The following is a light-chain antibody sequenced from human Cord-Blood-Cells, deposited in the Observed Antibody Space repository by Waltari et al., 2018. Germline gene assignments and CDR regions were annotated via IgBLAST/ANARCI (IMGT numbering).Light chain of an antibody. Sequence: EIVLTQSTGTLSLSPGERATLSCRASQRVGRSYLACYQQKPGQAPRLRIYGASSRDTCIPDRFSGCGSGTDFSRTVSRLEPEDFGVDYGQQYGSSPWTFGQGTKVEIK. CDR3: QQYGSSPWT. CDR1: QRVGRSY. J-gene: IGKJ1*01. V-gene: IGKV3-20*01. CDR2: GAS.